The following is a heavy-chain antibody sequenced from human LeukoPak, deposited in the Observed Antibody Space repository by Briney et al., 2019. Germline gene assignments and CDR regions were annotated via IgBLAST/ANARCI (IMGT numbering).Heavy chain of an antibody. D-gene: IGHD6-6*01. J-gene: IGHJ3*02. CDR3: AHRTGSYSSSEGAFDI. V-gene: IGHV2-5*02. CDR2: IYWDDDK. Sequence: SGPTLVKPTQTLTLTCTFSGFSLSTSGVGVGWIRQPPGKALEWLALIYWDDDKRYSPSLKSRLTITKDASKNQVVLTMTNMDPVDTATYYCAHRTGSYSSSEGAFDIWGQGTMVTVSS. CDR1: GFSLSTSGVG.